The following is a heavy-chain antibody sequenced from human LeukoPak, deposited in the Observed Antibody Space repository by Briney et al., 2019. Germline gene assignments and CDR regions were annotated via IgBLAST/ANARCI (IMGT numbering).Heavy chain of an antibody. J-gene: IGHJ4*02. CDR1: GGTFSSYA. CDR3: ARVSARYCSSTSCYYFDY. Sequence: SVKVSCKASGGTFSSYAISWVRQAPGQGLEWMGGISPIFGTANYAQKFQGRVTITADESTSTAYMELSSLRSEDTAVYYCARVSARYCSSTSCYYFDYWGQGTLVTVSS. CDR2: ISPIFGTA. D-gene: IGHD2-2*01. V-gene: IGHV1-69*01.